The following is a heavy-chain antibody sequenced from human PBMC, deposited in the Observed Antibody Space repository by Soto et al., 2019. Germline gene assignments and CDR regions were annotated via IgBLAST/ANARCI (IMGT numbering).Heavy chain of an antibody. D-gene: IGHD5-18*01. CDR3: TTDQEWIQLWSRYYYYGMDV. CDR1: GFTFSNAW. V-gene: IGHV3-15*01. CDR2: IKSKTDGGTT. Sequence: GGSLRLSCAASGFTFSNAWMSWVRQAPGKGLEWVGRIKSKTDGGTTDYAAPVKGRFTISRDDSKNTLYLQMNSLKTEDTAVYYCTTDQEWIQLWSRYYYYGMDVWGQGTTVTVSS. J-gene: IGHJ6*02.